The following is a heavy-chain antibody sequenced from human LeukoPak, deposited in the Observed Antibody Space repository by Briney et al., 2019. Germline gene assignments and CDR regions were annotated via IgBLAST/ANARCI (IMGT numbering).Heavy chain of an antibody. CDR1: GGSISSSNW. CDR3: ASGGYCSSTSCRRNWFDP. J-gene: IGHJ5*02. CDR2: IYHSGST. D-gene: IGHD2-2*01. Sequence: SETLSLTCAVSGGSISSSNWWSWVRQPPGKGLEWIGEIYHSGSTNYNPSLKSRVTISLDKSKNQFSLKLSSVTAADTAVYYCASGGYCSSTSCRRNWFDPWGQGTLVTVSS. V-gene: IGHV4-4*02.